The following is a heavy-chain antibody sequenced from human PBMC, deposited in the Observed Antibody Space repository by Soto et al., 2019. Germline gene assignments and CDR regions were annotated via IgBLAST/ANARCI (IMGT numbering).Heavy chain of an antibody. CDR1: GGTFSSYA. CDR3: ARMSCSSTSCYAWGSYNWFDP. J-gene: IGHJ5*02. V-gene: IGHV1-69*01. CDR2: IIPIFGTA. D-gene: IGHD2-2*01. Sequence: QVQLVQSGAEVKKPGSSVKVSCKASGGTFSSYAISWVRQAPGQGLEWMGGIIPIFGTANYAQKFQGRVTLTADESTSTAYMELSSLRSEDTAVYYCARMSCSSTSCYAWGSYNWFDPWGQVTLVTVSS.